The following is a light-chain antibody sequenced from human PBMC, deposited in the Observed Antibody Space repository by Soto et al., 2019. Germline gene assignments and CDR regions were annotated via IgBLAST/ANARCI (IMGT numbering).Light chain of an antibody. CDR2: LEGSGNY. CDR1: SGHSSYI. CDR3: ETWDSNSRV. V-gene: IGLV4-60*03. J-gene: IGLJ2*01. Sequence: QPVLTQSSSASASLGSSAKLTCTLSSGHSSYIIAWHQQQPGKAPRYLMKLEGSGNYNKGSGVPDRFSGSSSGADRYLTISNLQSEDEADYYCETWDSNSRVFGGGTKLTVL.